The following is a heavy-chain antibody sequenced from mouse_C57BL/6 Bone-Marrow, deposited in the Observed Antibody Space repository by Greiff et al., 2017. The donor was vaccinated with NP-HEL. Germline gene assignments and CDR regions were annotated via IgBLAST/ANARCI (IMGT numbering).Heavy chain of an antibody. CDR2: IYPVSGST. D-gene: IGHD2-10*02. Sequence: QVQLQQPGAELVKPGASVKMSCKASGYTFTSYWITWVKQRPGQGLEWIGDIYPVSGSTNYNEKFKSKATLTVDTSSSTAYMQLSSLTSEDSAVYYCAREGLVYAMDYWGQGTSVTVSS. J-gene: IGHJ4*01. V-gene: IGHV1-55*01. CDR1: GYTFTSYW. CDR3: AREGLVYAMDY.